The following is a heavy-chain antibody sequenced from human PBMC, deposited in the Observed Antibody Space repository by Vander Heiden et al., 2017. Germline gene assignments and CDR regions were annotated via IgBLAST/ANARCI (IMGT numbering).Heavy chain of an antibody. J-gene: IGHJ5*02. Sequence: QVQLVQSGAEVKKPGASVKVSCKASGYTFTSYGISWVRQAPGQGLEWMGWISAYNGNTNYAQKLQCRVTMTTDTSTSTAYMELRSLRSDDTAVYYCARIRGVGYSSSWDWFDPWGQGTLVTVSS. D-gene: IGHD6-13*01. CDR2: ISAYNGNT. CDR1: GYTFTSYG. CDR3: ARIRGVGYSSSWDWFDP. V-gene: IGHV1-18*01.